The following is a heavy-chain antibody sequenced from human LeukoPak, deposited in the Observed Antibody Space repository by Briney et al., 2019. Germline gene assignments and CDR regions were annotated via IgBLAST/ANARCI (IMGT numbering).Heavy chain of an antibody. J-gene: IGHJ6*02. CDR2: INHSGST. CDR1: GGSFSGYY. V-gene: IGHV4-34*01. D-gene: IGHD6-13*01. Sequence: SETLSLTCAVYGGSFSGYYWSWIRQPPGKGLEWIGEINHSGSTNYNPSLKSRVTISVDTSKNQLSLKLSSVTAADTAVYYCARVLGSSWYAYYYYGMDVWGQGTTVTVSS. CDR3: ARVLGSSWYAYYYYGMDV.